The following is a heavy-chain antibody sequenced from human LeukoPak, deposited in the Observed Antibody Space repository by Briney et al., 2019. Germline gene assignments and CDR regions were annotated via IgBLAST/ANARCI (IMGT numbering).Heavy chain of an antibody. V-gene: IGHV4-30-4*01. J-gene: IGHJ4*02. CDR1: GGSISSGDYY. CDR3: ARDSSRWFGNENY. CDR2: IYYSGST. Sequence: SETLSLTCTVSGGSISSGDYYWSWIRQPPGKGLEWIGYIYYSGSTYYNPSLKSRVTISVDTSKNQFSLKLSSVTAADTAVYYCARDSSRWFGNENYWGQGTLVTVSS. D-gene: IGHD3-10*01.